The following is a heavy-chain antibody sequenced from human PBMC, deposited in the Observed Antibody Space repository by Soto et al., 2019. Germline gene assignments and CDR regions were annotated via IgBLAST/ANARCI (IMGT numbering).Heavy chain of an antibody. V-gene: IGHV4-39*01. CDR1: GGSISSSSYY. CDR3: ARQAVPGIAVAGYPLQH. J-gene: IGHJ1*01. D-gene: IGHD6-19*01. CDR2: IYYSGST. Sequence: QLQLQESGPGLVKPSETLSLTCTVSGGSISSSSYYWGWIRQPPGKGLEWIGSIYYSGSTYYNPSLKSRVTISVDTSKNQFSLKLSSVTAADTAVYYCARQAVPGIAVAGYPLQHWDQGTLVTVSS.